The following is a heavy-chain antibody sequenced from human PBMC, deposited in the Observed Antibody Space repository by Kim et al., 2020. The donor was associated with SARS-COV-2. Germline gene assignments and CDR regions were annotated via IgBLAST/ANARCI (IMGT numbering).Heavy chain of an antibody. V-gene: IGHV4-34*01. J-gene: IGHJ4*02. CDR1: GGSFSGYY. D-gene: IGHD3-22*01. CDR2: INHSGST. Sequence: SETLSLTCAVYGGSFSGYYWSWIRQPPGKGLEWIGEINHSGSTNYNPSLKSRVTISVDTSKNQFSLKLSSVTAADTAVYYCARDPLSNDSSGYYYGGVDYWGQGTLVTVSS. CDR3: ARDPLSNDSSGYYYGGVDY.